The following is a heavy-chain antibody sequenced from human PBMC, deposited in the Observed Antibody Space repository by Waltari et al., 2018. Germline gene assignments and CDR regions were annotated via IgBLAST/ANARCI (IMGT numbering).Heavy chain of an antibody. D-gene: IGHD6-19*01. CDR2: IYHSGIT. V-gene: IGHV4-38-2*01. J-gene: IGHJ4*02. CDR3: ARQGVGPMYSSLPRPRREDDFDY. CDR1: GYSISSGYY. Sequence: QVQLQESGPGLVKPSETLSLTCAVSGYSISSGYYWGWIRQPPGKGLEWIGSIYHSGITYYNPSLKSRVTISVDTSKNQFSLKLSSVTAADTAVYYCARQGVGPMYSSLPRPRREDDFDYWGQGTLVTVSS.